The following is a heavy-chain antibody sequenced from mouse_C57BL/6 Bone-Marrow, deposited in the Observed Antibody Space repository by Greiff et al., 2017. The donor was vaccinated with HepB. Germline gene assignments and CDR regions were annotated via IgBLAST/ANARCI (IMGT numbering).Heavy chain of an antibody. J-gene: IGHJ4*01. D-gene: IGHD1-1*01. Sequence: VQLQESGPGLVQPSQSLSITCTVSGFSLTSYGVHWVRQSPGKGLEWLGVIWSGGSTDYNAAFISRLSISKDNSKSQVFFKMNSLQADDTAIYYCARGDITTVVDYAMDYWGQGTSVTVSS. V-gene: IGHV2-2*01. CDR1: GFSLTSYG. CDR3: ARGDITTVVDYAMDY. CDR2: IWSGGST.